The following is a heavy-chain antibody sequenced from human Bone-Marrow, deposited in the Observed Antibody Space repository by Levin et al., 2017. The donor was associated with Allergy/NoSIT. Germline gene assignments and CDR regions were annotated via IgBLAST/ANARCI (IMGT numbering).Heavy chain of an antibody. D-gene: IGHD6-13*01. CDR2: INHSGST. J-gene: IGHJ6*02. CDR3: ARGLQQLVKRPYYYYYYGMDV. V-gene: IGHV4-34*01. CDR1: GGSFSGYY. Sequence: SETLSLTCAVYGGSFSGYYWSWIRQPPGKGLEWIGEINHSGSTNYNPSLKSRVTISVDTSKNQFSLKLSSVTAADTAVYYCARGLQQLVKRPYYYYYYGMDVWGQGTTVTVSS.